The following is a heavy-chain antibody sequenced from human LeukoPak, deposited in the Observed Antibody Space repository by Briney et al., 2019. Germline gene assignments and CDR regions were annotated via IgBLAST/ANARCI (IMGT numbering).Heavy chain of an antibody. V-gene: IGHV3-48*04. Sequence: PGGSLRLSCAASGFTFSSYSMNWVRQAPGKGLEWVSYISSSSSTIYYADSVKGRFTISRDNAKNSLYLQMNSQRAEDTAVYYCAREGAGSYARSWGQGTLVTVSS. CDR1: GFTFSSYS. CDR2: ISSSSSTI. D-gene: IGHD3-16*01. CDR3: AREGAGSYARS. J-gene: IGHJ4*02.